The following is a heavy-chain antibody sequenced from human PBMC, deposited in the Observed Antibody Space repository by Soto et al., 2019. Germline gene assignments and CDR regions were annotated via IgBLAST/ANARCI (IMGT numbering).Heavy chain of an antibody. V-gene: IGHV4-59*08. Sequence: SETLSLTCTVSGASINNYYWSWIRQPPGKGLEWIGYVFYSGSTNYNPSLESRVTISVGASKNQFTLKLSSVTAADTALFSCGRSSWGNLFAPWGRGTSVTVSS. CDR3: GRSSWGNLFAP. D-gene: IGHD3-16*01. CDR2: VFYSGST. J-gene: IGHJ5*02. CDR1: GASINNYY.